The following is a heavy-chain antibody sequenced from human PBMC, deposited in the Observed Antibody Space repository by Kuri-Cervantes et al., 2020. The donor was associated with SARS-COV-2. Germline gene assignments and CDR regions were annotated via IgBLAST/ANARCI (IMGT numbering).Heavy chain of an antibody. V-gene: IGHV3-30*03. CDR1: GFIFSNYG. D-gene: IGHD2-15*01. CDR3: ARDLTLGYCSGGSCYYYYGMDV. CDR2: TSYDGSNA. J-gene: IGHJ6*02. Sequence: LSLTCAASGFIFSNYGMHWVRQSPGKGLEGVAFTSYDGSNAYYADSVKGRFTISRDNSKNTLYLQMNSLRAEDTAVYYCARDLTLGYCSGGSCYYYYGMDVWGQGTTVTVSS.